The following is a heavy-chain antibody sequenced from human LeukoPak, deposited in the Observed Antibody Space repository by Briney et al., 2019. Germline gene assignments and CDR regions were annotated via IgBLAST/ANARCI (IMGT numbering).Heavy chain of an antibody. V-gene: IGHV3-21*01. D-gene: IGHD2-2*01. CDR1: GFTFSSYS. CDR3: ARDSADIVVVPAAMGIDY. Sequence: GGSLRLSCAASGFTFSSYSMNGVRQAPGKGLEWVSSISSSSSYIYYADSVKGRFTISRDNAKNSLYLQMNRLRAEDTAVYYCARDSADIVVVPAAMGIDYWGQGTLVTVYS. CDR2: ISSSSSYI. J-gene: IGHJ4*02.